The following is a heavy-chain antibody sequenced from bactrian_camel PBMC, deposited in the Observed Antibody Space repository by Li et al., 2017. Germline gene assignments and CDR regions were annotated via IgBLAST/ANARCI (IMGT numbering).Heavy chain of an antibody. CDR2: ISKDGTT. D-gene: IGHD7*01. Sequence: HVQLVESGGGSVQAGGSLKLSCTASGYNFRNCQMGWYRQAPGNEREMVSIISKDGTTTYADSVKGRFTISQDNSKVTLYLNMTSLKSEDTAVYYCVACQNQINGGPRYWGQGTQVTVS. J-gene: IGHJ4*01. V-gene: IGHV3S53*01. CDR1: GYNFRNCQ. CDR3: VACQNQINGGPRY.